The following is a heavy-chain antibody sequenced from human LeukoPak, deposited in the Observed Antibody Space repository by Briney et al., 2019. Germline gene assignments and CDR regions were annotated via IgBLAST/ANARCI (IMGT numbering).Heavy chain of an antibody. CDR1: GFTVSSNY. D-gene: IGHD5-18*01. J-gene: IGHJ4*02. Sequence: GGSLRLSCVVSGFTVSSNYMSWVRQAPGKGLEWVSVFYSGGETYYADSVKGRFTISRDNSKNTLNLQMNSLRVEDTAVYYCAKKPSGYTYGGYFDYWGQGTLVTVSS. CDR3: AKKPSGYTYGGYFDY. V-gene: IGHV3-53*01. CDR2: FYSGGET.